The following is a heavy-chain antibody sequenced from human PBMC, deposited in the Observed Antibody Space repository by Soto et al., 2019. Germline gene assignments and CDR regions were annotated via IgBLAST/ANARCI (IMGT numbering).Heavy chain of an antibody. J-gene: IGHJ4*02. D-gene: IGHD3-10*01. CDR1: GGSLSSSSYY. CDR3: ARHTGSGRYSNSFDY. CDR2: IYYSGST. Sequence: PSETLSLTCTVSGGSLSSSSYYWGWIRQPPGKGLEWIGSIYYSGSTYYNPSLKSRVTISVDTSKNQFSLKLSSVTAADTAVYYCARHTGSGRYSNSFDYWGQGTLVTVSS. V-gene: IGHV4-39*01.